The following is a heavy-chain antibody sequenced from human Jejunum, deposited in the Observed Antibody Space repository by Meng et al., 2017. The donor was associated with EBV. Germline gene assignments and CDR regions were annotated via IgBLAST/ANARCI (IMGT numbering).Heavy chain of an antibody. Sequence: QGQVVQSGAEVRKPGASGKVSCKASGYTLTGYYLHWVRQAPGQGLEWMGRINPNSGDTYRAQKFQGRVTMTRDTSISTAYMELSSLTSDDTAMYYCARSYCGGDCNYNWIDPWGQGTLVTVSS. J-gene: IGHJ5*02. CDR2: INPNSGDT. D-gene: IGHD2-21*02. CDR3: ARSYCGGDCNYNWIDP. CDR1: GYTLTGYY. V-gene: IGHV1-2*06.